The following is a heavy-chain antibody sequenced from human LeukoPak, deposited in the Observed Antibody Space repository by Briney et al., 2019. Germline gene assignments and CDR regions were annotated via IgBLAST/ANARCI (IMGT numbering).Heavy chain of an antibody. V-gene: IGHV5-10-1*01. Sequence: PGESLKISCKGSGYSFTSYWITWVRQMPGKGLEWMGTIDPSDSYTNYSPSFQGHVTISADKTISTAYLQWSSLKASDTAMYYCAYAVGDYDSFDYWGQGTLVTVSS. CDR2: IDPSDSYT. J-gene: IGHJ4*02. CDR3: AYAVGDYDSFDY. CDR1: GYSFTSYW. D-gene: IGHD3-22*01.